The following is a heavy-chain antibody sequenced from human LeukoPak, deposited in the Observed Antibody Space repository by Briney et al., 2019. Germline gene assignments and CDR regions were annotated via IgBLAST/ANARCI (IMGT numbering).Heavy chain of an antibody. Sequence: ASVKVSCKASGYTFTGYYMHWVRQAPGQGLGWVGWINPNSGGTNYAQKFQGRVTLTRDTSISTAYMELSRLRSDDTAVYYCARVYSSSPDFDYWGQGTLVTVSS. J-gene: IGHJ4*02. CDR3: ARVYSSSPDFDY. CDR1: GYTFTGYY. D-gene: IGHD6-13*01. CDR2: INPNSGGT. V-gene: IGHV1-2*02.